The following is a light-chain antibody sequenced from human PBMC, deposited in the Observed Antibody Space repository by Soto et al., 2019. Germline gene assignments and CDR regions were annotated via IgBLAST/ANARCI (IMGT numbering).Light chain of an antibody. V-gene: IGKV3-15*01. Sequence: IVMTQSPATLSVSPGEGVTLSCRASQSVRSHLAWYQQKPGQPPRLLIYGASTRATGIPARFSGSGFGTEFTLTISSLQSKDFAVYYCQQYKNWPLFGQGTRLEIK. J-gene: IGKJ5*01. CDR2: GAS. CDR3: QQYKNWPL. CDR1: QSVRSH.